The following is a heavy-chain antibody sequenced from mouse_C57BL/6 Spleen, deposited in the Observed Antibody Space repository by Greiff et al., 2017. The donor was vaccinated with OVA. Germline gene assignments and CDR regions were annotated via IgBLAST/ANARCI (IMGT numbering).Heavy chain of an antibody. CDR1: GYTFTDYE. V-gene: IGHV1-15*01. J-gene: IGHJ4*01. Sequence: QVQLQQSGAELVRPGASVTLSCKASGYTFTDYEMHWVKQTPVHGLEWIGAIDPETGGTAYNQKFKGKAILTADKSSSTAYMELRSLTSEDSAVYYCTRFITTVVGGMDYWGKGTSVTVSS. CDR3: TRFITTVVGGMDY. CDR2: IDPETGGT. D-gene: IGHD1-1*01.